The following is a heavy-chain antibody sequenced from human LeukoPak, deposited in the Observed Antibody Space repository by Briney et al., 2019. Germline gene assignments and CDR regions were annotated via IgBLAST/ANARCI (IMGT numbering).Heavy chain of an antibody. V-gene: IGHV4-34*01. J-gene: IGHJ5*02. D-gene: IGHD6-19*01. CDR1: GGSFSGYY. CDR2: INHSGST. CDR3: ARDGWDNWFDP. Sequence: PSETLSLTCAVYGGSFSGYYWSWIRQPPGKGLEWIGEINHSGSTNYNPSLKSRVTISVDTSKNQFPLKLSSVTAADTAVYYCARDGWDNWFDPWGQGTLVTVSS.